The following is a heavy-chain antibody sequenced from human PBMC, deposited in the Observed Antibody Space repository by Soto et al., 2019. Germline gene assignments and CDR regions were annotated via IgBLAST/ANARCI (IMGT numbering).Heavy chain of an antibody. CDR1: GFTVGSSY. Sequence: EVQLVETGGGLIQPGGSLRLSCTTSGFTVGSSYMSWVRQAPGRGLEWVSVIYTGGSTYYADSVKGRFTISRDNSKNTLYLQLHRLKAEDTALYYCARVSTTAKTFEYWGQQTLVTVSS. CDR2: IYTGGST. J-gene: IGHJ4*02. V-gene: IGHV3-53*02. CDR3: ARVSTTAKTFEY.